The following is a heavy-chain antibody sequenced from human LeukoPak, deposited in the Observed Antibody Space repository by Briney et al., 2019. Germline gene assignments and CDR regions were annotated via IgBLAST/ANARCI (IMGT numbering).Heavy chain of an antibody. CDR1: GYTFSSYD. CDR2: MNPTTGNT. CDR3: ARFSETPAYYDTHVYYYLGY. V-gene: IGHV1-8*01. D-gene: IGHD3-22*01. J-gene: IGHJ4*02. Sequence: ASVKVSCKASGYTFSSYDINWVRQDTGQGLEWMGWMNPTTGNTGYAQKFQGRITMTRDTSINTAYMEISSLRSEDTAVYYCARFSETPAYYDTHVYYYLGYWGQGTLVTVSS.